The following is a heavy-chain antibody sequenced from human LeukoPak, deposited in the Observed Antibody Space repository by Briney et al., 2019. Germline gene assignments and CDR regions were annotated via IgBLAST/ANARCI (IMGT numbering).Heavy chain of an antibody. J-gene: IGHJ4*02. Sequence: PGGPLRLSCAASGFTFSSYAMGWVRQAPGKGLEWVSAISGSGGSTYYADSVKGRFTISRDNSKNTLYLQMNSLRAEDTAVYYCAPSDTAFDYWGQGTLVTVSS. CDR3: APSDTAFDY. D-gene: IGHD5-18*01. CDR1: GFTFSSYA. CDR2: ISGSGGST. V-gene: IGHV3-23*01.